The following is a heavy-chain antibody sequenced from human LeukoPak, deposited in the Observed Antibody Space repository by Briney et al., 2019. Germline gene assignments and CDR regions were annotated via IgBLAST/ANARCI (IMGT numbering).Heavy chain of an antibody. CDR2: IKQDGSEK. J-gene: IGHJ4*02. Sequence: PGGSLRLSCAASGFTFSSYWMSWVRQAPGKGLEWVANIKQDGSEKYYVDSVKGRFTISRDNAKNSLYLQMNSLRAEDTAVYYCASGRGYSSSWRHEYFDYWGQGTLVTVSS. D-gene: IGHD6-13*01. CDR3: ASGRGYSSSWRHEYFDY. V-gene: IGHV3-7*01. CDR1: GFTFSSYW.